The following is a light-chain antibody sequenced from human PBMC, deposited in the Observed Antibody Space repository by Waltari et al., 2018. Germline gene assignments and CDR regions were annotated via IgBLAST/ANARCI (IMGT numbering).Light chain of an antibody. CDR2: VNSDGSH. V-gene: IGLV4-69*01. J-gene: IGLJ3*02. CDR3: QTGGHGTWV. CDR1: SGHSSTV. Sequence: QLVLTQSPSASASLGASVKLTCTLSSGHSSTVVAWLQQRPAKGPRYLMKVNSDGSHSKGDEIPDRFSGSSSGAERYLTISSLQSEDEADYYCQTGGHGTWVFGGGTKLTVL.